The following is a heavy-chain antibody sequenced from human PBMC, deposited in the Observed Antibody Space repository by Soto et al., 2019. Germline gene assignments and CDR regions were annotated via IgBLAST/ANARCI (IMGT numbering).Heavy chain of an antibody. CDR1: GFTVSASA. Sequence: GGSLIPSCAAAGFTVSASAMHWVRQASGKGLEWVGRVRNKANSYATAYAASVEGRFTISRDDSKNTAYLQMNSLKTEDTALYYCTSGYYDSSGHGNDFDQWGQGTLVTVSS. CDR3: TSGYYDSSGHGNDFDQ. J-gene: IGHJ4*02. V-gene: IGHV3-73*01. D-gene: IGHD3-22*01. CDR2: VRNKANSYAT.